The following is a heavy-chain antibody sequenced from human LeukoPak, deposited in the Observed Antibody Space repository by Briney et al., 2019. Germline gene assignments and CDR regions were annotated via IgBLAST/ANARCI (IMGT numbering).Heavy chain of an antibody. J-gene: IGHJ3*02. CDR3: ARVNRSFLVDVFDI. Sequence: SETLSLTCAVSGYSITNNNFWAWIRQPPGKGLEWIGSMYHSGTTYYNPSLKSRVTVSVDTSKNQFSLKLTSVIAADTAVYYCARVNRSFLVDVFDIWGQGTMVTVSS. CDR1: GYSITNNNF. V-gene: IGHV4-38-2*01. CDR2: MYHSGTT. D-gene: IGHD2-8*02.